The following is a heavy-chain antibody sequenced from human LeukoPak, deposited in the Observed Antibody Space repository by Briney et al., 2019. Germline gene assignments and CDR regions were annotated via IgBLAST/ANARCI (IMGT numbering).Heavy chain of an antibody. CDR2: INPSGGST. CDR3: ARLVVTPDYGMDV. V-gene: IGHV1-46*01. D-gene: IGHD4-23*01. J-gene: IGHJ6*02. Sequence: ASVKVSCKASGYTFTSYYMHWVQQAPGQGLEWMGIINPSGGSTSYAQKFQGRVTTTRDTSTSTVYMELSSLRSEDTAVYYCARLVVTPDYGMDVWGQGTTVTVSS. CDR1: GYTFTSYY.